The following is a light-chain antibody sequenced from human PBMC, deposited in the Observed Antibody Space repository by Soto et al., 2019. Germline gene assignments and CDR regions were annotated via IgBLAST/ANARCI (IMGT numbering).Light chain of an antibody. J-gene: IGKJ1*01. Sequence: DIQMTQSPSTLSASVGERVTITCRASQSISSWLARYQQKPGKAPKLLIHKASSLESGVPSRFSGSGSGTEFTLTISILQPDDFATYYCQQYNSYSRAFGQGTKVEIK. CDR1: QSISSW. V-gene: IGKV1-5*03. CDR3: QQYNSYSRA. CDR2: KAS.